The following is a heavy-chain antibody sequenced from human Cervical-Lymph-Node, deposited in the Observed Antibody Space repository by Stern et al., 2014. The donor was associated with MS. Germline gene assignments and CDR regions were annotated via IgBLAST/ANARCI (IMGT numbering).Heavy chain of an antibody. D-gene: IGHD3-16*01. V-gene: IGHV3-21*02. CDR1: GFTFSTHT. Sequence: EVQLVESGGGLVKPGGSLRLSCAASGFTFSTHTVSWVRQAPGKGLEWVSSISSSSVYIYYADSVKGRFTISRDNARNSLYLQMNSLRVDDTAVYYCLRDGGDYWGQGTLVTVSS. J-gene: IGHJ4*02. CDR2: ISSSSVYI. CDR3: LRDGGDY.